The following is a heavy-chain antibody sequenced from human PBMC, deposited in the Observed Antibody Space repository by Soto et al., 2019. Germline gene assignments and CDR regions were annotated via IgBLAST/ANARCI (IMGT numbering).Heavy chain of an antibody. D-gene: IGHD3-9*01. V-gene: IGHV3-23*01. CDR3: AKPSHEMLTGYFPFDH. CDR1: GFTFSGYA. Sequence: EVQLLESGGGLVQPGGSLRLSCVASGFTFSGYAMSWVRQAPGKGLQWVSAIRDTGGYTYYADSVKGRFTISRDNSKSTLFLQMDSLTADDSALYYCAKPSHEMLTGYFPFDHWGQGTLVTVSS. CDR2: IRDTGGYT. J-gene: IGHJ4*02.